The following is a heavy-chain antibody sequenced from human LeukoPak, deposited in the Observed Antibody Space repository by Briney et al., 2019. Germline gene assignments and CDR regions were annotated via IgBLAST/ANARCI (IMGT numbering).Heavy chain of an antibody. J-gene: IGHJ4*02. CDR3: ARVTYGSGTYGALDY. V-gene: IGHV3-23*01. Sequence: GGSLRLSCAASGFTFSSYAMSWVRQAPGKGLEWVPAISGSGGSTYYADSVKGRFTISRDNSKNTLYLQMNSLRAEDTAVYYCARVTYGSGTYGALDYWGQGTLVTVSS. D-gene: IGHD3-10*01. CDR1: GFTFSSYA. CDR2: ISGSGGST.